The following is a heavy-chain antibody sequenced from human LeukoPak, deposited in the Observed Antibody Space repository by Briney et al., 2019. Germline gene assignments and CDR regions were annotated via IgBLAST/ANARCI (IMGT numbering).Heavy chain of an antibody. Sequence: PGGSLRLSCVASGFTYRRYSMNWVRQAPGKGLEWVSTISSGSDYIYHADSVRGRFTISRDSSKNTLYLQMNSLRAEDTAIYYCARVIRAAPGKGYFDYWGQGTLVTVSS. J-gene: IGHJ4*02. CDR2: ISSGSDYI. CDR1: GFTYRRYS. V-gene: IGHV3-21*04. CDR3: ARVIRAAPGKGYFDY. D-gene: IGHD6-13*01.